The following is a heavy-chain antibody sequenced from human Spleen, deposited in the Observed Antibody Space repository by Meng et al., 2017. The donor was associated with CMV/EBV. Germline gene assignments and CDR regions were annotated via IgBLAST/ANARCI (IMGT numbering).Heavy chain of an antibody. CDR2: IYYPGST. V-gene: IGHV4-59*01. J-gene: IGHJ6*02. CDR3: ARVTVATILD. Sequence: SETLSLTCTVSGGSIGFYYWSWIRQPPGKGLEWIGYIYYPGSTKYNPSLKSRVTISVDTSKNQFSLKLSSVTAADTAVYYCARVTVATILDWGQGTTVTVSS. CDR1: GGSIGFYY. D-gene: IGHD5-12*01.